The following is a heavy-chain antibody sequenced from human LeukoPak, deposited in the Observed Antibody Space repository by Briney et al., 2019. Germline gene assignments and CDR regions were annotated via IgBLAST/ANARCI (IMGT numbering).Heavy chain of an antibody. Sequence: SGGSLRLSCAASGFTFSTYNMNWVRQAPGKGLEWVSSITSSSSYIYYADSVKGRFTISRDNSKNTLYLQMNSLRAEDTAVYYCAKVPYYYDSPGAFDIWGQGTMVTVSS. J-gene: IGHJ3*02. CDR2: ITSSSSYI. D-gene: IGHD3-22*01. CDR1: GFTFSTYN. CDR3: AKVPYYYDSPGAFDI. V-gene: IGHV3-21*01.